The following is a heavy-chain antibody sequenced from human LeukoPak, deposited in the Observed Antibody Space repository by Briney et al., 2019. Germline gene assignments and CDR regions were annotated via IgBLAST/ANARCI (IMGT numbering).Heavy chain of an antibody. CDR2: ISSSSTI. D-gene: IGHD3-10*01. J-gene: IGHJ4*02. CDR1: GFTFNTYS. V-gene: IGHV3-48*01. Sequence: GGSLRLSCAASGFTFNTYSMNWVRQAPGKGLEWVSYISSSSTIYYADSVKGRFTISRDNAKNSLYLQMNSLRAEDTAVYYCARRGVLTGSALTDWGQGTLVTVSS. CDR3: ARRGVLTGSALTD.